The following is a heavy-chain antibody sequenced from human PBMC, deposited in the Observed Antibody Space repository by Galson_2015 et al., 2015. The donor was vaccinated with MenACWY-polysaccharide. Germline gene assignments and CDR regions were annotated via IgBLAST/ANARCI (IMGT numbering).Heavy chain of an antibody. Sequence: SVKVSCKASGYTFTSYEINWVRQAPGQGLERMGWMNPNSGNIGYAQKFLGKFTKTRDTSIGTAYMELNDLRPEHTAVYYCARAGYKASDYWGQGTLVTVSS. D-gene: IGHD5-18*01. CDR1: GYTFTSYE. J-gene: IGHJ4*02. V-gene: IGHV1-8*01. CDR2: MNPNSGNI. CDR3: ARAGYKASDY.